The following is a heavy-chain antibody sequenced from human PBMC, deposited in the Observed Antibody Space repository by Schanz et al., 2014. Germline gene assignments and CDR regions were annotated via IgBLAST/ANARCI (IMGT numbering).Heavy chain of an antibody. CDR1: GYMFDTYG. V-gene: IGHV1-18*04. Sequence: QVRLVQSGAEAREPGASVKVSCKATGYMFDTYGFAWVRQAPGQGLEWMGWINTYNGHTRYGQKFQDRLSLTTDTDTATAHVELRSLRTDDTAVYYCARAPTRMNMFRGVTYFFDYWGQGTLVTVSS. CDR3: ARAPTRMNMFRGVTYFFDY. J-gene: IGHJ4*02. CDR2: INTYNGHT. D-gene: IGHD3-10*01.